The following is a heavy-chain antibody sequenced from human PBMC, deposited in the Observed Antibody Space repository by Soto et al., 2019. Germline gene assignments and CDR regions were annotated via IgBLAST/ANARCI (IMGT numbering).Heavy chain of an antibody. CDR1: GGSISSYY. V-gene: IGHV4-59*01. CDR3: AGARGSSWYSYFDY. J-gene: IGHJ4*02. D-gene: IGHD6-13*01. Sequence: QVQLQESGPGLVKPSETLSLTCTVSGGSISSYYWSWIRQPPGKGLEWIGYIYYSGSTNYNPSLKSRVTISVDSSKNQCSLKLSSVTAADSAVYYCAGARGSSWYSYFDYWGQGTLVTVSS. CDR2: IYYSGST.